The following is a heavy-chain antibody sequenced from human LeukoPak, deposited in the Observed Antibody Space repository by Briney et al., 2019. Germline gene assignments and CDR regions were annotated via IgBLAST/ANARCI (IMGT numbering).Heavy chain of an antibody. CDR1: GFAFSSYA. Sequence: PGGSLRLSCTASGFAFSSYAMNWVRQAPGKGLEWPSAINSAGGDTFCADSVKGRFTISRDNSKNTLYLQMNSLRVEDTAVYYCATGGSGWYSPFNYWGQGTLVTVSS. CDR3: ATGGSGWYSPFNY. D-gene: IGHD6-19*01. CDR2: INSAGGDT. J-gene: IGHJ4*02. V-gene: IGHV3-23*01.